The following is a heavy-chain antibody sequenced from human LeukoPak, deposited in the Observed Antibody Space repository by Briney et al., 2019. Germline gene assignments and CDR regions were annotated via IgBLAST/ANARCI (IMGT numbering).Heavy chain of an antibody. V-gene: IGHV1-18*04. D-gene: IGHD6-19*01. CDR2: ISAYNGNT. CDR1: GYTFTSYG. J-gene: IGHJ1*01. Sequence: ASVKVSCKASGYTFTSYGISWVRQAPGQGLEWMGWISAYNGNTNYAQKLQGRVTMTTDTSTSTAYMELRSLRSDDTAVYYCARDRTAVAGKGRWLAEYFQHWGQGTLVTVSS. CDR3: ARDRTAVAGKGRWLAEYFQH.